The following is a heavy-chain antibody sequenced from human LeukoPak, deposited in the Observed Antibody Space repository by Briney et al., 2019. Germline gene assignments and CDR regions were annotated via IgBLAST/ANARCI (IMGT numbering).Heavy chain of an antibody. CDR1: GFTFNTYI. D-gene: IGHD5-18*01. J-gene: IGHJ4*02. V-gene: IGHV3-21*04. Sequence: GGFLRLSCAASGFTFNTYIMAWVRQAPGKGLEWVSSITSSSYSIYYADSVKGRFTISRDNAKNSLYLQMNSLRAEDTAVYYCAKDLNILQTAMFPGFDYWGQGTLVTVSS. CDR2: ITSSSYSI. CDR3: AKDLNILQTAMFPGFDY.